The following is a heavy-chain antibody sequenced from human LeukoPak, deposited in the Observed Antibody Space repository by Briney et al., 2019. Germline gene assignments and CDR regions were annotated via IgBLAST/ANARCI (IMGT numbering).Heavy chain of an antibody. J-gene: IGHJ4*02. Sequence: GGSLRLSCAASGFTFSSYAMHWVRQAPGKGLEWVAVISYDGSNKYYADSVKGRFTISRDNSKNTLYLQMNSLRAEDTAVYYCARDILLSYYFVYWGQGTLVTVSS. CDR1: GFTFSSYA. CDR2: ISYDGSNK. V-gene: IGHV3-30-3*01. CDR3: ARDILLSYYFVY. D-gene: IGHD2/OR15-2a*01.